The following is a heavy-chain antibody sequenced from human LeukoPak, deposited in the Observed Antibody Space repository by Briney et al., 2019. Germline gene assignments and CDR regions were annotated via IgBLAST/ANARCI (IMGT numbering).Heavy chain of an antibody. D-gene: IGHD6-19*01. V-gene: IGHV4-30-4*01. CDR3: ARDVGDSSGWSNFDY. CDR1: GGSISSGDYY. Sequence: SQTLSLTCTVSGGSISSGDYYWSWIRQPPGKGLEWIGYIYYSGSTYYNPSLKSRVTISVDTSKNQFSLKLSSVTAADTAVYYCARDVGDSSGWSNFDYWGQGTLVTVSS. J-gene: IGHJ4*02. CDR2: IYYSGST.